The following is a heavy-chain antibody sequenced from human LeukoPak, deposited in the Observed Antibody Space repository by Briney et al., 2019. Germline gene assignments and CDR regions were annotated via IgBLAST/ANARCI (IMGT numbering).Heavy chain of an antibody. CDR3: ARHYYGSGSYYSNFDY. J-gene: IGHJ4*02. V-gene: IGHV4-59*08. CDR1: GGSMSSYY. Sequence: PSETLSLTCTVSGGSMSSYYWSWIRQPPGKGLEWIGYIYYSGSTNCNPSLKSRVTISVDTSKNQFSLKLSSVTAADTAVYYCARHYYGSGSYYSNFDYWGQGTLVTVSS. CDR2: IYYSGST. D-gene: IGHD3-10*01.